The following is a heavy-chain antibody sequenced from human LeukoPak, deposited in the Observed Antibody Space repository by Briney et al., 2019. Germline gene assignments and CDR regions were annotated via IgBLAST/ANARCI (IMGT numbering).Heavy chain of an antibody. V-gene: IGHV4-59*01. CDR3: ARVGYGDAIDY. J-gene: IGHJ4*02. D-gene: IGHD4-17*01. CDR2: INYSGST. CDR1: GGSISSYY. Sequence: PSETLSLTCTVSGGSISSYYWSWIRQPPGKGLEWIGYINYSGSTNYNPSLKSRVTILVDTSKNQFSPKLSSVTAADTAVYYCARVGYGDAIDYWGQGTLLTVSS.